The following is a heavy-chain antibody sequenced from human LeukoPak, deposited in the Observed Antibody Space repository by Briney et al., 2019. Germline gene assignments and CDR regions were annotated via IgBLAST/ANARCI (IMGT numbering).Heavy chain of an antibody. CDR3: ARVLGSGYESDY. D-gene: IGHD5-12*01. CDR2: MNPNSGNT. Sequence: ASVKVSCKASGYTFTSYDINWVRQATGQGLEWMGWMNPNSGNTGYAQKFQGRVTITRNTSISTAYMELSSLRSEVTAVYYCARVLGSGYESDYWGQGTLVTVSS. CDR1: GYTFTSYD. V-gene: IGHV1-8*03. J-gene: IGHJ4*02.